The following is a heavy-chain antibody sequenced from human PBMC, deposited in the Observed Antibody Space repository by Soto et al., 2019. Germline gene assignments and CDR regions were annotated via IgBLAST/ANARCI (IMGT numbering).Heavy chain of an antibody. CDR1: GGSISSSSYY. V-gene: IGHV4-39*01. CDR3: ARQLPVDIVVVVAAFNEGDWFDP. Sequence: QLQLQESGPGLVKPSETLSLTCTVSGGSISSSSYYWGWIRQPPGKGLEWIGSIYYSGSTYYNPSLKSRVTISVDTSKNQFSLKLSSVTAADTAVYYCARQLPVDIVVVVAAFNEGDWFDPWGQGTLVTVSS. D-gene: IGHD2-15*01. CDR2: IYYSGST. J-gene: IGHJ5*02.